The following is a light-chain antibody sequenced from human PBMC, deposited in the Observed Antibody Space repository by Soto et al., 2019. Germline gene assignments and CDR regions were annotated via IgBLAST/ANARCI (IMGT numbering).Light chain of an antibody. CDR1: QSVSGN. CDR2: GAS. CDR3: QQYNTWPPLT. J-gene: IGKJ4*01. V-gene: IGKV3-15*01. Sequence: EIVMTQSPATLSVSPGERATLSCRASQSVSGNLAWYQQKPGQAPRLLIYGASTRATGIPARFSGSGSGTEFTLTISSLRYEDFAVYYCQQYNTWPPLTFGGGTKVDIK.